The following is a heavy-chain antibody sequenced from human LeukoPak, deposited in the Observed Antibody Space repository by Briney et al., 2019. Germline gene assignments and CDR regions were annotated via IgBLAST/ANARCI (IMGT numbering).Heavy chain of an antibody. D-gene: IGHD3-10*01. J-gene: IGHJ3*02. V-gene: IGHV1-2*02. CDR3: ARDLDYYGSGSFFNI. Sequence: ASVKVSCKASGYTFTDYYIHWVRQAPGLGLELMAWINPKSGGTNYAQKFQGRVTMTRDTSITTAYMELSRLRSDDTAVYYCARDLDYYGSGSFFNIWGQGTMVTVSS. CDR1: GYTFTDYY. CDR2: INPKSGGT.